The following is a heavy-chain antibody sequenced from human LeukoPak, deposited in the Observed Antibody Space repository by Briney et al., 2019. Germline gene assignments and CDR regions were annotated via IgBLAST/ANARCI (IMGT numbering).Heavy chain of an antibody. CDR2: IYSGGST. CDR3: ARGSSGYYYGGHFDY. J-gene: IGHJ4*02. CDR1: GFTVSSNY. V-gene: IGHV3-66*01. Sequence: GGSLRLSCAASGFTVSSNYMSWVRQAPGKGLEWVSVIYSGGSTYYADSVRGRFTISRDNSKNTLYLQMNSLRAEDTAVYYCARGSSGYYYGGHFDYWGQGTLVTVSS. D-gene: IGHD3-22*01.